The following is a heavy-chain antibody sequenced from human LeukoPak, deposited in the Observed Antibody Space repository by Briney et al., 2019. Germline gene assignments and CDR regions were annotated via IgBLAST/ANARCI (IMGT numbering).Heavy chain of an antibody. CDR2: INRNGDIS. CDR3: ARDLGQYYDTSDNWFDP. J-gene: IGHJ5*02. V-gene: IGHV3-20*04. D-gene: IGHD3-22*01. CDR1: GFTLEDFG. Sequence: PGGSLRLSCEASGFTLEDFGMSWVRQVPGKGLEWVAGINRNGDISGHADSVKGRFTISRDNAKNTLNLQMNSLRAEDTAVYYCARDLGQYYDTSDNWFDPWGQGTLVTVSS.